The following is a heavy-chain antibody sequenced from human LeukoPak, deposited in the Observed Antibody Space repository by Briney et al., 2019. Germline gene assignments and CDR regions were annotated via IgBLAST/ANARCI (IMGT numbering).Heavy chain of an antibody. CDR1: GFTFDDYA. CDR3: AKDFHYDYVWGNGFDP. V-gene: IGHV3-43*02. D-gene: IGHD3-16*01. CDR2: ISGDGGST. J-gene: IGHJ5*02. Sequence: GGSLRLSCAASGFTFDDYAMHWVRPAPGRGLEWVSLISGDGGSTYYADSVKGRFTISRDNSKNSLYLQMNSLRTEDTALYYCAKDFHYDYVWGNGFDPWGQGTLVTVSS.